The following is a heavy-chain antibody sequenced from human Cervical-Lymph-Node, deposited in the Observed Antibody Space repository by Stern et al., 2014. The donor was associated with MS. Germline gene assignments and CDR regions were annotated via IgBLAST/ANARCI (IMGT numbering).Heavy chain of an antibody. V-gene: IGHV4-31*03. CDR3: AREGRSNWFVP. CDR2: IYYSGST. CDR1: GGSISSGGYY. D-gene: IGHD3-10*01. Sequence: QLQLQESGPGLVKPSQTLSLTCNVPGGSISSGGYYWSWIRQHPGKGLEWIGYIYYSGSTYYNPSLKSRVTISVDASKTQFSLKLSSVTAADTAVYYCAREGRSNWFVPWGQGTLVTVSS. J-gene: IGHJ5*02.